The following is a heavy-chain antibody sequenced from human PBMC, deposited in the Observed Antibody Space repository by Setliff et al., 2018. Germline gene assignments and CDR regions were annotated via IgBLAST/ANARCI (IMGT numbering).Heavy chain of an antibody. D-gene: IGHD3-10*01. J-gene: IGHJ4*02. V-gene: IGHV4-39*01. Sequence: SETLSLTCTVSGGSISSSSYYWGWIRQPPGKGLEWIGSIYYSGSTYYNPSLKSRVTISVDTSKNLFSLKQSSVTAADTAVYHCARHGITNPYYWGQGTLVTVSS. CDR1: GGSISSSSYY. CDR2: IYYSGST. CDR3: ARHGITNPYY.